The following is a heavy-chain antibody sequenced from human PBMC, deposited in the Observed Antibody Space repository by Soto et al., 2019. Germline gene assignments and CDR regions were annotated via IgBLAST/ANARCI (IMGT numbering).Heavy chain of an antibody. CDR3: ASPAFDVPYYYDSSGYYPY. J-gene: IGHJ4*02. CDR2: IIPIFGTA. V-gene: IGHV1-69*06. D-gene: IGHD3-22*01. CDR1: GGTFSSYA. Sequence: QVQLVQSGAEVKKPGSSVKVSCKASGGTFSSYAISWVRQAPGQGLEWMGGIIPIFGTASYAQKFQGRVTITTDKSKSTAYMGLGSLRSEDTAVYYCASPAFDVPYYYDSSGYYPYWGQGTLVTVSS.